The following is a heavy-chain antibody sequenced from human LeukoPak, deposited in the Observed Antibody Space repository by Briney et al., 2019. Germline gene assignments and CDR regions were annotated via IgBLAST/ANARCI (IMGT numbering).Heavy chain of an antibody. CDR3: ARYYGEVGGRFYFDY. Sequence: GESLKISCKGSGYSFTSYWIGRVRQMPGKGLEYMGIIYPGDSDTRYRPSFQGQVTISADKSISTAYLQWSSLKASDTAMYYCARYYGEVGGRFYFDYWGQGTLVTVSS. D-gene: IGHD3-16*01. CDR1: GYSFTSYW. J-gene: IGHJ4*02. V-gene: IGHV5-51*01. CDR2: IYPGDSDT.